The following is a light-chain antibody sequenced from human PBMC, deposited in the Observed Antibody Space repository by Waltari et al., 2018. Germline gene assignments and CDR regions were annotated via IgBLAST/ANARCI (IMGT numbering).Light chain of an antibody. CDR3: QSYDSRLSARV. CDR1: RPNLGAGYD. J-gene: IGLJ3*02. CDR2: ANS. V-gene: IGLV1-40*01. Sequence: QSILAQPPSVSGAPGLTVTLSCTVNRPNLGAGYDVHWYQHLPGTAPKLLIFANSNRPSGVPDRFSGTKSAASASLAIIGLQTEDEGDYYCQSYDSRLSARVFGGGTRLTVL.